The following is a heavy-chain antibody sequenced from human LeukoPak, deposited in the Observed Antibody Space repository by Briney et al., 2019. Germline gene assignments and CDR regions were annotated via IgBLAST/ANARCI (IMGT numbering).Heavy chain of an antibody. CDR1: GFTFSSHW. D-gene: IGHD5-24*01. J-gene: IGHJ4*02. Sequence: PGGSLRLSCAASGFTFSSHWLHWVRQPPGKGLEWVARINPDGSTTTHADSVKGRFTVSRDNTKNTLFLQMDSLRAEDTAVYYCAREPDGDTCSDYWGQGTLVTVSA. CDR2: INPDGSTT. CDR3: AREPDGDTCSDY. V-gene: IGHV3-74*01.